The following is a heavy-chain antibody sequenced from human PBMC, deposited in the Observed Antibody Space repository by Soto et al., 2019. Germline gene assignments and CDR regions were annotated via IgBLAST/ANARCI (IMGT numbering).Heavy chain of an antibody. CDR3: ARIQSGSGWYYYYGMDV. J-gene: IGHJ6*02. CDR2: ISSSSSTI. Sequence: EVQLVESGGGLVQPGGSLRLSCAASGFTFSSYSMNWVRQAPGKGLEWVSYISSSSSTIYYADSVKGRFTISRDNAKNSLYLQMNSLRDEDTAVYYCARIQSGSGWYYYYGMDVWGQGTTVTVSS. V-gene: IGHV3-48*02. D-gene: IGHD6-19*01. CDR1: GFTFSSYS.